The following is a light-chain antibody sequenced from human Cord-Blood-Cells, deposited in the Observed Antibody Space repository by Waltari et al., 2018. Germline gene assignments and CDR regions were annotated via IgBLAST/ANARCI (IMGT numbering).Light chain of an antibody. Sequence: DIVMTQTPLSLSVTPGQPASISCKSSQSLLHSDGKTYLYWYLQQPGQSPQLLIYEVSNRVSGVPDRCSGRGSGTDFTLKISRVEAEDVGVYYCMQSIQLPITFGQGTRLEIK. J-gene: IGKJ5*01. CDR3: MQSIQLPIT. V-gene: IGKV2D-29*02. CDR2: EVS. CDR1: QSLLHSDGKTY.